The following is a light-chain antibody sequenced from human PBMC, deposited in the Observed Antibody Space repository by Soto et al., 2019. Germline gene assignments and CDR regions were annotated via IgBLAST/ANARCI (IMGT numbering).Light chain of an antibody. CDR1: SSDVGGYNY. CDR2: EVS. CDR3: CSYAGSGTWV. J-gene: IGLJ3*02. Sequence: QSALTQPASVSGSPGQSITISCTGTSSDVGGYNYVSWYQQHPGKAPKLMIYEVSNRPSGVSKRFSGSKSGNTASLTISGLQAEDEADFFCCSYAGSGTWVFGGGTKLTVL. V-gene: IGLV2-14*01.